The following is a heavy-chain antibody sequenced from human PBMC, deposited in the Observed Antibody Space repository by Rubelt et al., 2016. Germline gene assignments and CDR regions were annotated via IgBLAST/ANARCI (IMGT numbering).Heavy chain of an antibody. CDR1: GGSISSYY. J-gene: IGHJ5*02. CDR3: ARGVKESSSWYTT. V-gene: IGHV4-59*01. Sequence: QVQLQESGPGLVKPSETLSLTCTVSGGSISSYYWSWIRQPPGKGLEWIGYISYSGSTKYNPSLTSRVTISLDTSKNRFSLKLISVTAADTAVYYCARGVKESSSWYTTWGQGTLVTVSS. CDR2: ISYSGST. D-gene: IGHD6-13*01.